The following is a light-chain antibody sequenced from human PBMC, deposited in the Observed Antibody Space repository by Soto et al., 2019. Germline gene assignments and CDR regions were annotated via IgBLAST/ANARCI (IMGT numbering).Light chain of an antibody. CDR3: SSYTSSSTLE. J-gene: IGLJ2*01. Sequence: QSALTQPASVSGSPGQSITISCTGTSSDVGGYNYVSWYQQHPGKAPKLMIYDVSTRLSGVSNRFSGSKSGNTASLTISGLQAEDEADYYCSSYTSSSTLEFGGGTKLTVL. CDR2: DVS. CDR1: SSDVGGYNY. V-gene: IGLV2-14*01.